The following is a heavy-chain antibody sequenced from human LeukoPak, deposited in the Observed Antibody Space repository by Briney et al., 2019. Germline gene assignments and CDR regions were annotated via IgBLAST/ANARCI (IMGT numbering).Heavy chain of an antibody. CDR1: GFTFDDYA. V-gene: IGHV3-9*01. CDR3: AKDSGYDQHWYFDL. Sequence: GGSLRLPCAASGFTFDDYAMHWVRQAPGKGLEWVSGISWNSGSIGYADSVKGRFTISRDNAKNSLYLQMNSLRAEDTALYYCAKDSGYDQHWYFDLWGRGTLVTVSS. D-gene: IGHD5-12*01. CDR2: ISWNSGSI. J-gene: IGHJ2*01.